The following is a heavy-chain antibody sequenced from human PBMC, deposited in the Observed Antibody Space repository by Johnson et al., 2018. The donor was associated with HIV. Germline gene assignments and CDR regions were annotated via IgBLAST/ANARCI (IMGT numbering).Heavy chain of an antibody. CDR2: IYSGGST. Sequence: QEQLVESGGGVVQPGRSLRLSCAASGFTFSTYGMHWVRQAPGKGLEWVSVIYSGGSTYYADSVKGRFTISRDNSKNTLYLQMNSLRVEDTAVYYCARDPGSSWTDAFDIWGQGTLVTVSS. D-gene: IGHD6-13*01. CDR3: ARDPGSSWTDAFDI. J-gene: IGHJ3*02. V-gene: IGHV3-NL1*01. CDR1: GFTFSTYG.